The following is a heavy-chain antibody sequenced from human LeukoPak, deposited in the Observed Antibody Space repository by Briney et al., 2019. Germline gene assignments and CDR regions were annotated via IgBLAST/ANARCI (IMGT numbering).Heavy chain of an antibody. CDR2: IIPILGIA. Sequence: ASVKVSCKASGGTFSSYAISWVRQAPGQGLEWMGRIIPILGIANYAQKFQGRVTITADKSTSTAYMELISLRSEDTAVYYCAIQGGQTTVDPNNWFDPWGQGTLVTVSS. CDR3: AIQGGQTTVDPNNWFDP. V-gene: IGHV1-69*04. D-gene: IGHD4-23*01. J-gene: IGHJ5*02. CDR1: GGTFSSYA.